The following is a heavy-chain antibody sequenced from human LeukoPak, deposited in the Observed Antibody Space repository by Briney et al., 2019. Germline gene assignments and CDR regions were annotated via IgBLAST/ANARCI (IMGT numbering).Heavy chain of an antibody. D-gene: IGHD2-15*01. CDR1: GFTFSRYW. CDR2: ISGSGGST. CDR3: AKGAKRLGYCSGGTCYSNYDYYYMDV. V-gene: IGHV3-23*01. J-gene: IGHJ6*03. Sequence: GGSLRLSCVASGFTFSRYWMHWVRQAPGKGLVWVSAISGSGGSTYYADSVKGRFTVSRDNSKNTLYLQMNSLRAEDTAVYYCAKGAKRLGYCSGGTCYSNYDYYYMDVWGKGTTVTISS.